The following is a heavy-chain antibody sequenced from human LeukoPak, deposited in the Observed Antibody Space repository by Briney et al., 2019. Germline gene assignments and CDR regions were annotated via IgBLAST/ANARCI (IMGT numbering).Heavy chain of an antibody. V-gene: IGHV3-21*01. D-gene: IGHD3-3*01. CDR1: GFTFSSYS. J-gene: IGHJ4*02. CDR3: ARGRYDFWSGYYTFDY. CDR2: ISSSSSYI. Sequence: GGSLRLSCAASGFTFSSYSMNWVRQAPGKGLEWVSSISSSSSYIYYADSVKGRFTISRDNAKNSLYLQMNSLRAEDTAVYYCARGRYDFWSGYYTFDYWGQGTLVTVSS.